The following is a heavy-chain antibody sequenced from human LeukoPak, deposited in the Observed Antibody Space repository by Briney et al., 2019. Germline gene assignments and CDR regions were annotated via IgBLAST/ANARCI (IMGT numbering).Heavy chain of an antibody. V-gene: IGHV1-2*02. Sequence: ASVKVSCKASGYTFTGYYMHWVRQAPGQGLEWMGWINPNSGGTNYAQKFQGRVTMTRDTSISTAYMELSRLRSDDTAVYYCATADCSGGSCYSGTGIWFDPWGQGTLVTVSS. CDR3: ATADCSGGSCYSGTGIWFDP. J-gene: IGHJ5*02. CDR1: GYTFTGYY. D-gene: IGHD2-15*01. CDR2: INPNSGGT.